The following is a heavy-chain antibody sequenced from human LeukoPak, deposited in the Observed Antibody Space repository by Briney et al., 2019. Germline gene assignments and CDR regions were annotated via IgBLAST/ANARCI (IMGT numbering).Heavy chain of an antibody. Sequence: TTGGSLRLSCAASGFTFSSYSMNWVRQAPGKGPEWVSSISSSSSYIYYADSVKGRFTISRDNAKNSLYLQMNSLRAEDTAVYYCASAGSSWYRAFDYWGQGTLVTVSS. V-gene: IGHV3-21*01. CDR3: ASAGSSWYRAFDY. CDR1: GFTFSSYS. J-gene: IGHJ4*02. CDR2: ISSSSSYI. D-gene: IGHD6-13*01.